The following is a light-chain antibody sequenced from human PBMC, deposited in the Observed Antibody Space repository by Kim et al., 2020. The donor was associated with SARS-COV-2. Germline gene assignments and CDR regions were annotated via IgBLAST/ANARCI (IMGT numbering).Light chain of an antibody. J-gene: IGKJ1*01. V-gene: IGKV3-20*01. CDR2: GAS. CDR1: QSVSSSY. CDR3: QQYGSSRT. Sequence: LSPGERATLSCRASQSVSSSYLAWYQQKPGQAPRLLIYGASSRATGIPDRFSGSGSGTDFTLTISRLEPEDFAVHYCQQYGSSRTFGQGTKVDIK.